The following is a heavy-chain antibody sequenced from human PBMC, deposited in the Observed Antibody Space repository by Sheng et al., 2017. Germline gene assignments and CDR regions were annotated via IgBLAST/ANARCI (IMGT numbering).Heavy chain of an antibody. D-gene: IGHD6-19*01. Sequence: QLRLQESGPGLVKSSETLSLTCTVSGTSIGNNDYWGWIRQPPGEGLEWIGSMYNHVSFSHNPSLKSRVTMSLDTSKNEISLKMTAVTPTDTAVYYCARNNSGWAFDSWGQGTLVIVS. J-gene: IGHJ4*02. CDR1: GTSIGNNDY. V-gene: IGHV4-38-2*02. CDR2: MYNHVSF. CDR3: ARNNSGWAFDS.